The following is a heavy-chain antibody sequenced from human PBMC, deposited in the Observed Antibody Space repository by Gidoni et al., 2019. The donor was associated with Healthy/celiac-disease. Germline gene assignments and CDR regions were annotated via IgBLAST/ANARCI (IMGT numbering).Heavy chain of an antibody. J-gene: IGHJ5*02. Sequence: QVQLVQSGAEVKKPGASVKVSCTASGYTFPGYYMHWVRQAPGQGLEWMGWINPNSGGTNYAQKLQGRVTMTRDTSISTAYMELSRLRSDDTAVYYCVLIVVVPAPNWFDPWGQGTLVTVSS. CDR2: INPNSGGT. CDR3: VLIVVVPAPNWFDP. D-gene: IGHD2-2*01. CDR1: GYTFPGYY. V-gene: IGHV1-2*02.